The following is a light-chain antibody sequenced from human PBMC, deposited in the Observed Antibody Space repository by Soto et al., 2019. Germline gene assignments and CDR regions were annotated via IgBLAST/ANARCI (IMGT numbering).Light chain of an antibody. CDR3: QQGKSFPLT. Sequence: DIQMTQSPSSVSASVGDRVTITCRASQDINKWLAWYQQKPGLAPNLVIYTASRLHGGGASRFSGSASGTDFTLTISSLQPEDVATYYCQQGKSFPLTFGGGTKVDIK. J-gene: IGKJ4*01. V-gene: IGKV1-12*01. CDR1: QDINKW. CDR2: TAS.